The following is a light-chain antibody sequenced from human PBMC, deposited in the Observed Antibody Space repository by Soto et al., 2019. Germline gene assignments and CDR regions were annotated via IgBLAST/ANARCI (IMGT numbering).Light chain of an antibody. CDR3: QHYGVSLLT. V-gene: IGKV3-20*01. J-gene: IGKJ4*01. Sequence: EIVLTQSPGTLSLSPGERATLSCRASQSVSTTFLTWYQQKPGQGPRLLIYGASSRATGIPDRFSGSGSGTDFTLTISRLEPEDFAVYYCQHYGVSLLTFGGGTKVDIK. CDR1: QSVSTTF. CDR2: GAS.